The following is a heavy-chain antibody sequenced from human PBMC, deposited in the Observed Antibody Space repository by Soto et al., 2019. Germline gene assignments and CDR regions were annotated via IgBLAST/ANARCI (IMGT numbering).Heavy chain of an antibody. J-gene: IGHJ5*02. CDR2: TYFRSKWNY. CDR1: GDSVSANNAA. V-gene: IGHV6-1*01. CDR3: AKGDNLGPKTGYAFDP. D-gene: IGHD5-12*01. Sequence: SQTLSLTCAISGDSVSANNAAWNWIRQSPSRGLEWLGRTYFRSKWNYDYAESVKSRLTITPDTTNNQISLQLNSVTPEDTAVYFCAKGDNLGPKTGYAFDPWGQGIMVTVSS.